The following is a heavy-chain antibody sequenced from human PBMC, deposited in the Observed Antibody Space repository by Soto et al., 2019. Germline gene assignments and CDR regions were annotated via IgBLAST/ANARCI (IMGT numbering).Heavy chain of an antibody. J-gene: IGHJ3*02. CDR2: IGTAGDT. V-gene: IGHV3-13*01. CDR1: GFNFSSYD. D-gene: IGHD2-15*01. CDR3: ARVGVGYCSCGSCYGAFDI. Sequence: GALRLSCAASGFNFSSYDMHWVRQATGKGLEWVSAIGTAGDTYYPGSVKGRFTISRENAKNSLYLQMNSLRAEDTAVYYCARVGVGYCSCGSCYGAFDIWGQGTMVTVSS.